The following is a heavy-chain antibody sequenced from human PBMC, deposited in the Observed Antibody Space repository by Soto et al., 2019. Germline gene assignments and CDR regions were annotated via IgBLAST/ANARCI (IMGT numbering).Heavy chain of an antibody. CDR2: IFYSGST. CDR1: GGSISSDSYY. D-gene: IGHD5-12*01. CDR3: ARSGLWLATLKMLDC. V-gene: IGHV4-39*01. J-gene: IGHJ4*02. Sequence: QVQLQESGPGLVKPSETLSLTCTVSGGSISSDSYYWGWIRQAPGKGLEWVGSIFYSGSTYYNTSRLSRITRPEDTSQTRLSPKVNSVTAADPAVYYSARSGLWLATLKMLDCWGQGTLVTVSS.